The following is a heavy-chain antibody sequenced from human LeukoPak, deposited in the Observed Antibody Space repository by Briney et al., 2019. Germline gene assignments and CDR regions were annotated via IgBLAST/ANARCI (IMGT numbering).Heavy chain of an antibody. CDR3: ARGRGYSYAYDY. D-gene: IGHD5-18*01. CDR2: INHSGST. CDR1: GGSFSGYY. Sequence: SETLSLTCAVYGGSFSGYYWSWIRQPPGKGLEWIGEINHSGSTNYNPSLKSRVTISVGTSKNQFSLKLSSVTAADTAVYYCARGRGYSYAYDYWGQGTLVTVSS. J-gene: IGHJ4*02. V-gene: IGHV4-34*01.